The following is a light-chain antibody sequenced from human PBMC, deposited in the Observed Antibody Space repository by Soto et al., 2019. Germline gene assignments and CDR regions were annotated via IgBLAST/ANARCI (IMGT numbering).Light chain of an antibody. CDR3: QQSHNLPLS. V-gene: IGKV1-33*01. Sequence: DIQMTRSPSSLSASVGDRVTITCQASQDIDNYLNWYQQKPGKAPRLLIYDSSTLQTGVPSRFSGSGSGTDFTFAISSLQPEDIATYYCQQSHNLPLSFGGGTKVQI. J-gene: IGKJ4*01. CDR1: QDIDNY. CDR2: DSS.